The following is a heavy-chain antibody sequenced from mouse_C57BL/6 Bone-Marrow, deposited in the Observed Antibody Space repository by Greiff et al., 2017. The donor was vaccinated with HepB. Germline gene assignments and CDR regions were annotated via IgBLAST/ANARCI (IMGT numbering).Heavy chain of an antibody. CDR3: ARTQYYAGLYYFDY. D-gene: IGHD1-1*01. CDR2: IWTGGGT. V-gene: IGHV2-9-1*01. J-gene: IGHJ2*01. Sequence: VKVVESGPGLVAPSQSLSITCTVSGFSLTSYAISWVRQPPGKGLEWLGVIWTGGGTNYNSALKSRLSISKDNSKSQVFLKMNSLQTDDTARYYCARTQYYAGLYYFDYWGQGTTLTVSS. CDR1: GFSLTSYA.